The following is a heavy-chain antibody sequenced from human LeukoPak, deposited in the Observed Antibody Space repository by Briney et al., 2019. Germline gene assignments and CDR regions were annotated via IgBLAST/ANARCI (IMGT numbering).Heavy chain of an antibody. Sequence: PSETLSLTCTDSGGSISSYYWSWIRQPPGKGLEWIGYISYSGSTNYNPSLKSRVTISIDTSKNQFSLKLRSVTAADTAIYYCARQGYDILTGYIDAFDIWGQGTMVTVSS. D-gene: IGHD3-9*01. V-gene: IGHV4-59*08. J-gene: IGHJ3*02. CDR1: GGSISSYY. CDR3: ARQGYDILTGYIDAFDI. CDR2: ISYSGST.